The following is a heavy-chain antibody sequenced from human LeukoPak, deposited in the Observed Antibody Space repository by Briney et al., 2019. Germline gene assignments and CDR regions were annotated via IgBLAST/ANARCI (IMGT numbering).Heavy chain of an antibody. Sequence: PGGSLRLSCAASGFTFSSYEMNWVRQAPGKGLEWVSYISSSGSTIYYADSVKGRFTISRDNAKNSLYLQMNSLRAEDTAVYYCARVGPPDILTGSDAFDIWGQGTMVTVSS. CDR2: ISSSGSTI. J-gene: IGHJ3*02. D-gene: IGHD3-9*01. CDR1: GFTFSSYE. CDR3: ARVGPPDILTGSDAFDI. V-gene: IGHV3-48*03.